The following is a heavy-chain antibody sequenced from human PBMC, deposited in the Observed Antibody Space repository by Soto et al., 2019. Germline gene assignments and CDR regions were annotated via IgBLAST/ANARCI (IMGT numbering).Heavy chain of an antibody. CDR1: GFTFSSYG. CDR2: ISYDGSNK. CDR3: ANDFLDIVVVVAPTHYYYGMDV. V-gene: IGHV3-30*18. D-gene: IGHD2-15*01. J-gene: IGHJ6*01. Sequence: QVQLVESGGGVVQPGRSLRLSCAASGFTFSSYGMHWVRQAPGKGLEWVAVISYDGSNKYYADSVKGRFTISRDNSKNTLYLEMNSLRADDTAVYYGANDFLDIVVVVAPTHYYYGMDVW.